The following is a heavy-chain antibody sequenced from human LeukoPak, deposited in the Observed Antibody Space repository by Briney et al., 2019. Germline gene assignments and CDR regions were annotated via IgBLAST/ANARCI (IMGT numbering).Heavy chain of an antibody. D-gene: IGHD6-13*01. CDR2: IYYSGST. CDR1: GGSVSSGSYY. Sequence: SETLSLTCTVSGGSVSSGSYYWSWIRQPPGKGLEWIGYIYYSGSTNYNPSLKSRVTISVDTSKNQFSLKLGSVTAADTAVYYCARVGYSSSSWGQGTLVTVSS. J-gene: IGHJ4*02. V-gene: IGHV4-61*01. CDR3: ARVGYSSSS.